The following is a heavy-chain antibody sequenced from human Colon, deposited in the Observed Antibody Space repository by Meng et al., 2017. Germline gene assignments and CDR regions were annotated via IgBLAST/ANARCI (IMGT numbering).Heavy chain of an antibody. Sequence: SETLSLTCTVSGGSLSTYYWSWIRQPAGKGLEWIGRIYTSGDSNYNPSLKSRATLSVDTSKNQFSLKLNSVTAADTAVYYCAREATRSGYPYYFDYWGQGRLVTVSS. CDR2: IYTSGDS. V-gene: IGHV4-4*07. J-gene: IGHJ4*02. CDR1: GGSLSTYY. CDR3: AREATRSGYPYYFDY. D-gene: IGHD3-3*01.